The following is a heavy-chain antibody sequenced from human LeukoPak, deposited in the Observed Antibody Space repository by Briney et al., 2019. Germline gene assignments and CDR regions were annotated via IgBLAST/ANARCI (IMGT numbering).Heavy chain of an antibody. Sequence: SQTLSLTCTVSGGSISSGDFYWGWIRQPPGKGLEWIAYMYYSGSTYYNPSLKSRVTMSADTSKNQLSLKLSSVTAADTAVYYCARPYYYDSRIDPWGQGILVTVSS. CDR1: GGSISSGDFY. J-gene: IGHJ5*02. V-gene: IGHV4-30-4*01. D-gene: IGHD3-22*01. CDR2: MYYSGST. CDR3: ARPYYYDSRIDP.